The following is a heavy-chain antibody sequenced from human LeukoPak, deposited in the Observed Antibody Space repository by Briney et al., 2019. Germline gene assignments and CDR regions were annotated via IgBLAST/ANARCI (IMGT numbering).Heavy chain of an antibody. CDR3: ARGDSSGWYYYYYYMDV. D-gene: IGHD6-19*01. V-gene: IGHV4-38-2*01. J-gene: IGHJ6*03. Sequence: SETLSLTCAVYGGSFSGYYWGWIRQPPGKGLEWIGSIYHSGSTYYNPSLKSRVTISVDTSKNQFSLKLSSVTAADTAVYYCARGDSSGWYYYYYYMDVWGKGTTVTVSS. CDR2: IYHSGST. CDR1: GGSFSGYY.